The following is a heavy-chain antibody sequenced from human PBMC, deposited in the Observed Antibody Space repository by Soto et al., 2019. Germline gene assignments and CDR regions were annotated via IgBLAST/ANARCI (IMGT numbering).Heavy chain of an antibody. V-gene: IGHV1-24*01. D-gene: IGHD3-9*01. Sequence: QVQLVQSGAEVKKPGASVKGSCKVSGYTLTELSMHWVRQAPGKGLEWMGGFDPEDGETIYAQKFQGRVTMTEDTSTDTAYMELSSLRSEDTALYYCATDTKGYDILPARTDAFDIWGQGTMVTVSS. CDR1: GYTLTELS. CDR2: FDPEDGET. J-gene: IGHJ3*02. CDR3: ATDTKGYDILPARTDAFDI.